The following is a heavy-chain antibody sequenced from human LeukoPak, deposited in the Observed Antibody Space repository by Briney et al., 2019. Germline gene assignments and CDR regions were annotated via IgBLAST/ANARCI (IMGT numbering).Heavy chain of an antibody. CDR2: IKQDGSEK. Sequence: GGSLRLSCAASGFTFSSYWMSWVRQAPGKGLEWVANIKQDGSEKYYVDSVRGRFIISRDNAKNSLYLQMDSLRAEDTAVYYCATGSSGVRDYWGQGTLVTVSS. V-gene: IGHV3-7*03. CDR3: ATGSSGVRDY. D-gene: IGHD2-15*01. J-gene: IGHJ4*02. CDR1: GFTFSSYW.